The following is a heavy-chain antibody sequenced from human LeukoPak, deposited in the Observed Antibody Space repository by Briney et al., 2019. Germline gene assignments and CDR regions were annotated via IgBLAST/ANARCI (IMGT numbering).Heavy chain of an antibody. CDR3: ARDCLGGDCYPLDY. J-gene: IGHJ4*02. CDR1: GGSISSSSYY. V-gene: IGHV4-39*02. D-gene: IGHD2-21*02. CDR2: IYYSGST. Sequence: SETLSLTCTVSGGSISSSSYYWGWIRQPPGKGLEWIGSIYYSGSTYYNPSLKSRVTISVDTSKSQFSLKLSSVTAADTAVYYCARDCLGGDCYPLDYWGQGTLVTVSS.